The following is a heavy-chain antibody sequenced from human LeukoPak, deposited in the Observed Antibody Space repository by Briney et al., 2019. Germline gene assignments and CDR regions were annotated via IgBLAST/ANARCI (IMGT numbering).Heavy chain of an antibody. CDR2: ISGSGGST. CDR3: AKPKDNSLYCFDY. J-gene: IGHJ4*02. D-gene: IGHD1-20*01. CDR1: AFTLRSYA. Sequence: PGGSLRLSCAASAFTLRSYAMRWVRQAGGKGLEWVSAISGSGGSTYYADSVKGRFTISRDNSKNTLYLQMSSLRAEDTAVYYCAKPKDNSLYCFDYWGQGTLVTVSS. V-gene: IGHV3-23*01.